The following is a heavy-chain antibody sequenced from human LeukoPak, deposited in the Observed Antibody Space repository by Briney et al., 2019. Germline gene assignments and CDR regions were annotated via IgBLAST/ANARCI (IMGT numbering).Heavy chain of an antibody. Sequence: GGSLRLSCAASGFTFSSYAMSWVRQAPGKGLEWVSAISGSGGSTYYADSVKGRFTISRDNSKNTLYLQMNSPRAEDTAVYYCAKDGPQYYYDSSGYYFFDYWGQGTLVTVSS. V-gene: IGHV3-23*01. CDR2: ISGSGGST. J-gene: IGHJ4*02. CDR1: GFTFSSYA. CDR3: AKDGPQYYYDSSGYYFFDY. D-gene: IGHD3-22*01.